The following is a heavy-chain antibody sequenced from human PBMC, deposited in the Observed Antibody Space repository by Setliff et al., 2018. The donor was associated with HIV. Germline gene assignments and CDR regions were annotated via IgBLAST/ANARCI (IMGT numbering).Heavy chain of an antibody. CDR3: ARVATVSHPGDYFDY. CDR1: GYSFITYV. Sequence: ASVKVSCKASGYSFITYVVYWVRQAPGQRLEWMGWINAGNGNTKYSQKFQGRVTLTRNTSISTAYMELSSLRSEDTAVYSCARVATVSHPGDYFDYWGQGTLVTVSS. CDR2: INAGNGNT. V-gene: IGHV1-3*01. D-gene: IGHD4-4*01. J-gene: IGHJ4*02.